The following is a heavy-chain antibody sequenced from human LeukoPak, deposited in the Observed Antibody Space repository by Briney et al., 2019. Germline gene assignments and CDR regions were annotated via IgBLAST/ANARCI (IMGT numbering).Heavy chain of an antibody. Sequence: PGVSLRLYCAASGFTFSSYSMNWVRQAPGKGLEWVSSISSSSSYIYYADSVKGRFTISRDNAKNSLYLQMNSLRAEDTAVYYCARYPRFGMTTAWFDPWGQGTLVTVSS. CDR1: GFTFSSYS. CDR2: ISSSSSYI. V-gene: IGHV3-21*01. CDR3: ARYPRFGMTTAWFDP. J-gene: IGHJ5*02. D-gene: IGHD4-11*01.